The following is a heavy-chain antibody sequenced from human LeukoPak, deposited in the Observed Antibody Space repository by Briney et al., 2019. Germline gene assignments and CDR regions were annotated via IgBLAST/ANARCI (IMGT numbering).Heavy chain of an antibody. CDR3: AKAPNSGGNCYDASDV. CDR2: IGGSGATT. CDR1: GFTFSSYA. Sequence: PGGSLRLSCAASGFTFSSYAMSWVRQAPGKGLEWVSAIGGSGATTYYTDSTKGRFTISRDNSKITLYLQMDSLRAEDTAMYYCAKAPNSGGNCYDASDVWGQGTMVTVSS. V-gene: IGHV3-23*01. J-gene: IGHJ3*01. D-gene: IGHD2-15*01.